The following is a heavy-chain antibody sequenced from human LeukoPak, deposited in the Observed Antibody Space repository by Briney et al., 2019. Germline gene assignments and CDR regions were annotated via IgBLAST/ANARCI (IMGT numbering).Heavy chain of an antibody. Sequence: ASVKVSCKASGYTFSNYHIGWVRQAPGQGLEWMGWISAYNGNTKYAQNLQGRVTMTTDTSTSTAYMGLRSLRPDDTAVYYCARVRSSSSPDYYYYGLDVWGQGTTVTVSS. V-gene: IGHV1-18*01. CDR3: ARVRSSSSPDYYYYGLDV. CDR2: ISAYNGNT. CDR1: GYTFSNYH. J-gene: IGHJ6*02. D-gene: IGHD6-6*01.